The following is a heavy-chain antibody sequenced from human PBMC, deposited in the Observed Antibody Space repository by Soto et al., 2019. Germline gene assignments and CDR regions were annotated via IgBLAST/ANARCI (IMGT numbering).Heavy chain of an antibody. J-gene: IGHJ4*02. D-gene: IGHD2-8*01. CDR1: GFTFSSYA. CDR2: ISGSGGST. Sequence: PGGSLRLSCAASGFTFSSYAMSWVRQAPGKGLEWVSAISGSGGSTYYADSVKGRFTISRDNSKNTLYLQMNSLRAEDTAVYYCAKGRSMVYALRCFNYWGQGTLVTVSS. CDR3: AKGRSMVYALRCFNY. V-gene: IGHV3-23*01.